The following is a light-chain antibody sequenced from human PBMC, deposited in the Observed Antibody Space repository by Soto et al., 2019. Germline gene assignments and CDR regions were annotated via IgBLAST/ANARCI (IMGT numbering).Light chain of an antibody. J-gene: IGLJ1*01. V-gene: IGLV2-8*01. CDR3: ASYAGGNQV. CDR1: GSDVGGYNF. Sequence: QSALTQPPSASGSPGQSVTISCTGTGSDVGGYNFVSWYQHHLGKAPKLMIYEVTRRPSGVPDRFSGSKSANTASLTVSGLLAEDEADYYCASYAGGNQVFGTGTKGTVL. CDR2: EVT.